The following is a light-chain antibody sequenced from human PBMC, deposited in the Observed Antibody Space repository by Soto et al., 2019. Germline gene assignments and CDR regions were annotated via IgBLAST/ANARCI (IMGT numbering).Light chain of an antibody. CDR2: EGS. Sequence: QSALTQPASVSGSPGQSITISCTGTSSDVGSYNLVSWYQQPPGEAPKLMIYEGSKRPSGVSNRFSGSKSGNTASLTISGLQADDEADYYCCSYAGNSAFVFGGGTQLTVL. CDR3: CSYAGNSAFV. V-gene: IGLV2-23*03. J-gene: IGLJ2*01. CDR1: SSDVGSYNL.